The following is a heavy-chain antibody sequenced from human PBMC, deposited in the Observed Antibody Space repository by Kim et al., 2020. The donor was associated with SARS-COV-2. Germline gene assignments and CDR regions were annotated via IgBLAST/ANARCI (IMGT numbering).Heavy chain of an antibody. D-gene: IGHD6-6*01. J-gene: IGHJ4*02. Sequence: GGSLRLSCAASGFTFSSYAMHWVRQAPGKGLEWVAFIPSTTNYIYYTDPVRGRFTISRDNAKSSLSLQMNSLQVEDTAVYYCARDAQLVPFDYWGQGTL. CDR3: ARDAQLVPFDY. V-gene: IGHV3-21*01. CDR1: GFTFSSYA. CDR2: IPSTTNYI.